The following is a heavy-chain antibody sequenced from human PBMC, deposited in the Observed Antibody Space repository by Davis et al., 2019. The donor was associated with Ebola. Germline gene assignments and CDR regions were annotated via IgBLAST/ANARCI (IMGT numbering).Heavy chain of an antibody. V-gene: IGHV4-34*01. CDR3: ARVFTIFGVVTLAAFDI. CDR2: INHSGST. J-gene: IGHJ3*02. Sequence: SETLSLTCAVYGGSFSGYYWSWIRQPPGKGLEWIGEINHSGSTNYNPSLKSRVTISVDTSKNQFSLKLSSVTAADTAVYYCARVFTIFGVVTLAAFDIWGQGTMVTVSS. D-gene: IGHD3-3*01. CDR1: GGSFSGYY.